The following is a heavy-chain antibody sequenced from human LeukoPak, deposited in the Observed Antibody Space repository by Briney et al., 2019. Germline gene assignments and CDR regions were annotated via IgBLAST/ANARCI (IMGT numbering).Heavy chain of an antibody. CDR1: GYTFTGYY. J-gene: IGHJ5*02. CDR2: INPNSGDT. Sequence: ASVKVSCKASGYTFTGYYMHWVRQAPGQGLEWMGWINPNSGDTNYAQKFQGRVTMTRDTSISTACMELSRLRSDDTAVYYCAREGVAAGGAWFDPWGQGTLVTVSS. V-gene: IGHV1-2*02. D-gene: IGHD6-13*01. CDR3: AREGVAAGGAWFDP.